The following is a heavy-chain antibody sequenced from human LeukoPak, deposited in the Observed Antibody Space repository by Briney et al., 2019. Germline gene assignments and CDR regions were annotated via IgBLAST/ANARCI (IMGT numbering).Heavy chain of an antibody. CDR1: GFTFSSYW. CDR3: ARDQQLVVGGYYYYYMDV. Sequence: PGGSLRLSCAASGFTFSSYWMSWVRQAPGKGLEWVANIKQDGSEKYYVDSVKGRFTISRDNAKNSLYLQMNSLRAEDTAVYYCARDQQLVVGGYYYYYMDVWGKGTTVTVSS. V-gene: IGHV3-7*01. J-gene: IGHJ6*03. CDR2: IKQDGSEK. D-gene: IGHD6-6*01.